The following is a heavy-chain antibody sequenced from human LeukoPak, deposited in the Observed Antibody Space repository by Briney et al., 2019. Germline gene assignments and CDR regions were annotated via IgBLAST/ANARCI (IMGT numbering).Heavy chain of an antibody. V-gene: IGHV4-59*02. CDR3: AREVDTAMVPTFDY. CDR1: RGSVSGHY. Sequence: SETLSLTCTVSRGSVSGHYWDWIRQPPGKGLEWIGYIYASGSANYHPSLKSRVTISLDTSKNHVSLRLTSVTAEDTAVYYCAREVDTAMVPTFDYWGQGTLVTVSS. D-gene: IGHD5-18*01. CDR2: IYASGSA. J-gene: IGHJ4*02.